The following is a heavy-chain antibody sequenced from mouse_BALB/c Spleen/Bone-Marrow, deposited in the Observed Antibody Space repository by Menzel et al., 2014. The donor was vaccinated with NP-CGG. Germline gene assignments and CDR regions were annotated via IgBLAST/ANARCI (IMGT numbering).Heavy chain of an antibody. Sequence: EVQVVESGAELVKPGASVKLSCTASGFNIKDTYMHWVKQRPEQGLEWIGRIDPANGNTKYDPKFLGKATITADTSSNTAYLQLSSLTSGDTAVYYCASYHYGSAWFAYWGQGTLVTVSA. J-gene: IGHJ3*01. CDR1: GFNIKDTY. D-gene: IGHD1-1*01. CDR3: ASYHYGSAWFAY. V-gene: IGHV14-3*02. CDR2: IDPANGNT.